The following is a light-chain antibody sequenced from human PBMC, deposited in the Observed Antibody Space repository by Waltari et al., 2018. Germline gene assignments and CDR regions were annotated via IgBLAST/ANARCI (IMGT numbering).Light chain of an antibody. J-gene: IGKJ5*01. CDR1: QSINSK. Sequence: EIMMTQSPATLSVSPGERATLSCRASQSINSKLAWYQQKPGHTPRLLIYGASNRATGISARFSGSGSGTEFTLTIRSLQSEDVALYSCQQYDNWPPVFGQGTRLEIK. CDR2: GAS. V-gene: IGKV3-15*01. CDR3: QQYDNWPPV.